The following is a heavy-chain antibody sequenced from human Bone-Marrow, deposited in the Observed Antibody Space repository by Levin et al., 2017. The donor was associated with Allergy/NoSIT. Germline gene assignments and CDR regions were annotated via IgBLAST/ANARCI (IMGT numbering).Heavy chain of an antibody. CDR1: GYTFTGYY. V-gene: IGHV1-2*02. J-gene: IGHJ4*02. D-gene: IGHD3-10*01. CDR2: INPNSGGT. CDR3: ARVWASYYGSGSYYDAIDPPFDY. Sequence: GESLKISCKASGYTFTGYYMHWVRQAPGQGLEWMGWINPNSGGTNYAQKFQGRVTMTRDTSISTAYMELSRLRSDDTAVYYCARVWASYYGSGSYYDAIDPPFDYWGQGTLVTVSS.